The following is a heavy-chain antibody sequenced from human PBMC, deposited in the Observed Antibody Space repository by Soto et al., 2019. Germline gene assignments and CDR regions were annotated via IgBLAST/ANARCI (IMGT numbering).Heavy chain of an antibody. CDR2: IYHSGNT. D-gene: IGHD5-18*01. V-gene: IGHV4-39*01. CDR3: ARHEWLQLWLVTEY. CDR1: GDSIGSSTNY. J-gene: IGHJ4*02. Sequence: PSETLSLTCSVPGDSIGSSTNYWGWIRQPPGKGLEWIGTIYHSGNTYYNPTLKSRVAISVDMSKNQFSLRLNSVTAADTAVYYCARHEWLQLWLVTEYWGQGALVTVSS.